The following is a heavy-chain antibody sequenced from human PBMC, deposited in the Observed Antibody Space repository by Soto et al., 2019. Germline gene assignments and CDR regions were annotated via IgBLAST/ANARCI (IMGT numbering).Heavy chain of an antibody. CDR2: IIPIFGTA. CDR1: GGTFSSYA. V-gene: IGHV1-69*13. J-gene: IGHJ5*02. Sequence: SVKVSCKASGGTFSSYAISWVRRAPGQGLEWMGGIIPIFGTANYAQKFQGRVTITADESTSTAYMELSSLRSEDTAVYYCARSATVTHWFDPWGQGTLVTVSS. CDR3: ARSATVTHWFDP. D-gene: IGHD4-17*01.